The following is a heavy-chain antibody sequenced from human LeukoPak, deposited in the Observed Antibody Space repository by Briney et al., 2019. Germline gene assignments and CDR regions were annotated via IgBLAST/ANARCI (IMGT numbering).Heavy chain of an antibody. CDR3: ARAHYYDSSGYYSSPFDY. D-gene: IGHD3-22*01. CDR2: IIPIFGIA. Sequence: ASVKVSCKASGGTFSNYAISWVRQAPGQGLEWMGRIIPIFGIANYAQKFQGRVTITADKSTSTAYMELSSLRSEDTAVYYCARAHYYDSSGYYSSPFDYWGQGTLVTVSS. V-gene: IGHV1-69*04. J-gene: IGHJ4*02. CDR1: GGTFSNYA.